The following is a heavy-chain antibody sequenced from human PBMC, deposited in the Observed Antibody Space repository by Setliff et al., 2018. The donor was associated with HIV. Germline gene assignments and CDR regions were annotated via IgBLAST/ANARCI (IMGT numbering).Heavy chain of an antibody. J-gene: IGHJ6*03. CDR1: GGSISSSSYY. D-gene: IGHD2-21*02. CDR3: TRDLWGDDYYYNNMDV. V-gene: IGHV4-39*07. Sequence: SETVSLTCTVSGGSISSSSYYWGWIRQPPGKGLEWIGSIYYSGSTYYNPSLKSRVTISVDTSKNQFSLKLTSVTAADTAVYYCTRDLWGDDYYYNNMDVWGKGTTVTVSS. CDR2: IYYSGST.